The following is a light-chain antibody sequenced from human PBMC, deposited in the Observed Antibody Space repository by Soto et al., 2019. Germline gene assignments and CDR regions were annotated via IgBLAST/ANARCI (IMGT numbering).Light chain of an antibody. J-gene: IGLJ2*01. Sequence: QSALTQPASVSGSPGQSITISCTGASSDVGAFNYVSWYQQHPGKAPKLLIYEVSNRPSGLSNRFSGSKSGNTASLTISGLQAEDEADYYCSSFVGSPVVFGGGTKLTVL. CDR2: EVS. V-gene: IGLV2-14*01. CDR3: SSFVGSPVV. CDR1: SSDVGAFNY.